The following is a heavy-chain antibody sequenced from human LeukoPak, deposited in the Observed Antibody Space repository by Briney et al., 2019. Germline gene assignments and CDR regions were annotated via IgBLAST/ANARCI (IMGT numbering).Heavy chain of an antibody. V-gene: IGHV4-39*01. CDR3: ARNPPNYYDSSGRMGAFDV. CDR1: GGFISSGGYY. J-gene: IGHJ3*01. D-gene: IGHD3-22*01. CDR2: VHHSGIT. Sequence: SEALSLTCVVSGGFISSGGYYWGWIRHPPEKGLEWIGSVHHSGITYYNTSLKSRVTISVDKSKNQFSLELTSVTAADTAVYYCARNPPNYYDSSGRMGAFDVWGQGTMVTVSS.